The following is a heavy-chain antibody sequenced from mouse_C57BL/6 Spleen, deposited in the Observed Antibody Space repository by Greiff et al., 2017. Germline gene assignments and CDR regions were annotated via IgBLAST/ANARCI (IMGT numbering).Heavy chain of an antibody. J-gene: IGHJ2*01. D-gene: IGHD1-1*01. CDR3: ARRGDLRYYFDY. CDR1: GYAFSSYW. V-gene: IGHV1-80*01. Sequence: VKLMESGAELVKPGASVKISCKASGYAFSSYWMNWVKQRPGKGLEWIGQIYPGDGDTNYNGKFKGKATLTADKSSSTAYMQLSSLTSEDSAVYFCARRGDLRYYFDYWGQGTTLTVSS. CDR2: IYPGDGDT.